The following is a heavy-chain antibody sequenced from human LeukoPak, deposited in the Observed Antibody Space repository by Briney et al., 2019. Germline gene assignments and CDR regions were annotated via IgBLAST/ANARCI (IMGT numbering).Heavy chain of an antibody. CDR2: IYTSGST. V-gene: IGHV4-4*07. J-gene: IGHJ4*02. Sequence: PSETLSLTCTVSGGSISSYYWSWIRQPAGKGREWIGRIYTSGSTNYNPSLKSRVTMSVDTSKNQFSLKLSSVTAADTAVYYCASHCSSTSCYGSDYWGQGTLVTVSS. CDR3: ASHCSSTSCYGSDY. CDR1: GGSISSYY. D-gene: IGHD2-2*01.